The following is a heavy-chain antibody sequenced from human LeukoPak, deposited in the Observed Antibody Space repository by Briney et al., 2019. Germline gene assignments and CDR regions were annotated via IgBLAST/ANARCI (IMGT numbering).Heavy chain of an antibody. D-gene: IGHD3-16*01. Sequence: PSGTLSLTCTVSGGSISSYYWSWIRQPPGKGLEWIGYIYYSGSTNYNPSLKSRVTISVDTSKNQFSLKLSSVTAADTAVFYCARADYRYYFDYWGQGTLVTVSA. CDR3: ARADYRYYFDY. CDR2: IYYSGST. J-gene: IGHJ4*02. V-gene: IGHV4-59*01. CDR1: GGSISSYY.